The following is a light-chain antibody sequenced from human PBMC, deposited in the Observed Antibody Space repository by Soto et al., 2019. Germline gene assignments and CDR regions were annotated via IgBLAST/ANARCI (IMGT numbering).Light chain of an antibody. CDR3: QQYGSSAPIT. CDR1: QAVTSKF. V-gene: IGKV3-20*01. CDR2: GAS. J-gene: IGKJ5*01. Sequence: IVLTQSPGTLSLSPGDEATLSCKASQAVTSKFLAWYQQKPGQPPRLLILGASTRATGIADRFSGSGSETDFTLTISRLEPEDFALYYCQQYGSSAPITFGQGTRLEIK.